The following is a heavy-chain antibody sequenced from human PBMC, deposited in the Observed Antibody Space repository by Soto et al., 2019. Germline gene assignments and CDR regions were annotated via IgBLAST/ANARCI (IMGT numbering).Heavy chain of an antibody. D-gene: IGHD3-10*01. V-gene: IGHV3-33*01. CDR2: IWYDGSNK. CDR3: ARGGYGSGSYKGTDAFDI. CDR1: GFTFSSYG. J-gene: IGHJ3*02. Sequence: PGGSLRLSCAASGFTFSSYGRHWVRQAPGKGLEWVAVIWYDGSNKYYADSVKGRFTISRGNSKNTLYLQMNSLRAEDTAVYYCARGGYGSGSYKGTDAFDIWGQGTMVTV.